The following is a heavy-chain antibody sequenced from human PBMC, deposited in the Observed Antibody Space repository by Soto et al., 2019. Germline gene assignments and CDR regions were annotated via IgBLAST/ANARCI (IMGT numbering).Heavy chain of an antibody. J-gene: IGHJ4*02. D-gene: IGHD2-2*01. CDR1: GFTFSGSA. V-gene: IGHV3-73*01. CDR3: RGYCITSSCYDGGNFDY. Sequence: EVQLVESGGGLVQPGGSLKLSCAASGFTFSGSAMHWVRQASGKGLEWVGHIRSKANNYATAYAASVKGRFTISRDDSKNTAYLQMNSLKTEDTGVYYCRGYCITSSCYDGGNFDYWGQGTLVTVSS. CDR2: IRSKANNYAT.